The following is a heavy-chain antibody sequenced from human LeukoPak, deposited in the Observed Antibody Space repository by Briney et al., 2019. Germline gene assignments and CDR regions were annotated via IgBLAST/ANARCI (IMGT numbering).Heavy chain of an antibody. Sequence: PGGSLRLSCAASGFTFSSYSMNWVRQAPGKGLEWVSSISSSSSYIYYADSVKGRFTISRDNSKNTLYLQMDSLRAEDTAVYYCARDRGGWEPAGYYYYYMDVWGKGTTVTVSS. V-gene: IGHV3-21*01. CDR1: GFTFSSYS. J-gene: IGHJ6*03. CDR3: ARDRGGWEPAGYYYYYMDV. CDR2: ISSSSSYI. D-gene: IGHD1-26*01.